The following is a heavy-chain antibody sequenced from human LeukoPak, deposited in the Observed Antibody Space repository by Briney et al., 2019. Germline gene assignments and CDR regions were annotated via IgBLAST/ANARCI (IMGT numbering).Heavy chain of an antibody. CDR3: ARDLPAENYYYGMDV. V-gene: IGHV1-69*01. CDR1: GGTFSSYA. J-gene: IGHJ6*02. Sequence: RASVKVSCKASGGTFSSYAISWVRQAPGQGLEWMGGIIPIFGTANYAQKFQGRVTITADESTSTAYIELSSLRSEDTAVYYCARDLPAENYYYGMDVWGQGTTVTVSS. CDR2: IIPIFGTA.